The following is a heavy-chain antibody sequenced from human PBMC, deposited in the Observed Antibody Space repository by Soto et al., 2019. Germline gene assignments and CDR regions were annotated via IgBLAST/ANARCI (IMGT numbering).Heavy chain of an antibody. V-gene: IGHV3-53*01. J-gene: IGHJ6*01. D-gene: IGHD1-1*01. CDR3: ARGLRGDEWPANDVYNFALDV. CDR1: GFTVSSNY. CDR2: IYSGGST. Sequence: VGSLILSCAASGFTVSSNYMSWVRQAPGKGLEWVSVIYSGGSTYYADSVKGRFTISRDNSKNTLYLQMNSLRAEDTAVYYCARGLRGDEWPANDVYNFALDVW.